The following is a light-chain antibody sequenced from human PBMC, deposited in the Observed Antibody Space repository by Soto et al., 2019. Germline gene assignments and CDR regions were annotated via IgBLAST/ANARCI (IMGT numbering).Light chain of an antibody. V-gene: IGLV2-18*02. J-gene: IGLJ1*01. Sequence: SVLSKPPSVSGSRGQSFTSSCTGTSIAVGSYTRVSWHQQPPGTAPKLMIYEVSNRPSGVPDRFSGSNSGNTASLTISGLQAEDEADYYCSSYTSSSTYVCGTGTKVTVL. CDR3: SSYTSSSTYV. CDR2: EVS. CDR1: SIAVGSYTR.